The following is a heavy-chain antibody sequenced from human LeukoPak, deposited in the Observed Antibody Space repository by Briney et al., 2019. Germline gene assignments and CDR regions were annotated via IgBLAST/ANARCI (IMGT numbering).Heavy chain of an antibody. CDR1: GFTFSSYA. J-gene: IGHJ4*02. V-gene: IGHV3-23*01. CDR3: AKDGYAPVDY. CDR2: IGGSGGRT. Sequence: PGGSLRLSCAASGFTFSSYAMSWVRQAPGKGLEWVSAIGGSGGRTYYADSVKGRFTISRDNSKNTLYLQMNSLRAEDTVVYYCAKDGYAPVDYWGQGTLVTVSS. D-gene: IGHD2-2*01.